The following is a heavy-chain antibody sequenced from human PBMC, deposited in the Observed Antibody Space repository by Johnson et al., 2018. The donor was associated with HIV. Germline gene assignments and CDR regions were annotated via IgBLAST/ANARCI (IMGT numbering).Heavy chain of an antibody. D-gene: IGHD3-10*01. J-gene: IGHJ3*02. CDR2: INWHGDVI. CDR1: GFTFSDYY. Sequence: VQLVESGGGLGKPGWSLRLSCAGSGFTFSDYYMSWIRQAPGKGLEWVSGINWHGDVIGDAESVKGRFTISRDNAKKSLYLQMNSLRAEDTAVYYCARGGAFDIWGQGTMVTVSS. V-gene: IGHV3-11*04. CDR3: ARGGAFDI.